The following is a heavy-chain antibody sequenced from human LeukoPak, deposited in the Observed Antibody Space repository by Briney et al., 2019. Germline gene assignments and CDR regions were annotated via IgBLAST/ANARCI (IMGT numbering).Heavy chain of an antibody. CDR3: ARGDIGLSP. CDR1: CGSIRCYS. V-gene: IGHV4-59*01. J-gene: IGHJ5*02. CDR2: FHNSRTT. Sequence: SETLALTFTVPCGSIRCYSCTWIRQPPRQGLEVIGYFHNSRTTHNNPSLTDRLIIPVDTPLDQISLNLNCVTAAGTPGYYCARGDIGLSPWGQGTLVTVSS. D-gene: IGHD2-21*02.